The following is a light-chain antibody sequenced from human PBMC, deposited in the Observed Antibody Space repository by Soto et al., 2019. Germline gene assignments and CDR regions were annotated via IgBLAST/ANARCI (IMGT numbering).Light chain of an antibody. J-gene: IGLJ2*01. CDR3: QTWGTGIVV. CDR2: LNSDGSH. V-gene: IGLV4-69*01. CDR1: SGHSNYA. Sequence: QSVLTQSPSASASLGASVKLTCTLSSGHSNYAIAWHQQQPEKGPRYLMKLNSDGSHNKGDGIPDRFSGSSSGAERYLTSSSLQSEDEADYYCQTWGTGIVVFGGGTKVTVL.